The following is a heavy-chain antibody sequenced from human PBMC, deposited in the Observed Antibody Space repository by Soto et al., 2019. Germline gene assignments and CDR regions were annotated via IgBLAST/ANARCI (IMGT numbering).Heavy chain of an antibody. Sequence: QLHLQESGSGLLKSSETLSLTCGVAGGSISSGGYSWSWIRQAPGKGLEWIGYIFHTGGTYYAPSLPGPVTMSVDLSNNDFSLRLHSVTAADTAVYYCASGTFSYGPNRHCFEFWGQGSLVIVSA. D-gene: IGHD5-18*01. J-gene: IGHJ4*02. CDR1: GGSISSGGYS. V-gene: IGHV4-30-2*01. CDR3: ASGTFSYGPNRHCFEF. CDR2: IFHTGGT.